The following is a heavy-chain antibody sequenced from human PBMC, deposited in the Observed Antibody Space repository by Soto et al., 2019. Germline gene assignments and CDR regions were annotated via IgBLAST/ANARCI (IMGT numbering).Heavy chain of an antibody. V-gene: IGHV3-49*03. Sequence: GGSLRLSCTASGFTFSDFTMSWFRQAPGKGLEWVGFIRSQVYGGTTEYAASVKGRFTISRDDSKSIAYLQMNSLKTEDTAVYYCSKRISYYYYMDVWGKGTTVTVSS. CDR3: SKRISYYYYMDV. J-gene: IGHJ6*03. CDR1: GFTFSDFT. CDR2: IRSQVYGGTT.